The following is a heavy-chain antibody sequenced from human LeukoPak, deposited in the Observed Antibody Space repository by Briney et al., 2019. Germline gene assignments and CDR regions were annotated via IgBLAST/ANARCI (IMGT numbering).Heavy chain of an antibody. CDR3: ARMGLGWSPSGY. CDR1: GFTFSSYS. Sequence: RGSLRLSCAASGFTFSSYSMNWVRQAPGKGLEWVSSISSSSSYIYYADSVKGRFTISRDNAKNSLYLQMNSLRAEDTAVYYCARMGLGWSPSGYWGQGTLVTVSS. V-gene: IGHV3-21*01. CDR2: ISSSSSYI. D-gene: IGHD6-19*01. J-gene: IGHJ4*02.